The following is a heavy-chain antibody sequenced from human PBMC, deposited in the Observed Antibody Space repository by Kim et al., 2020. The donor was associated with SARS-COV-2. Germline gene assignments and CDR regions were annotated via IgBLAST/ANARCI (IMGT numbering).Heavy chain of an antibody. V-gene: IGHV5-10-1*01. CDR2: IDPSDSYT. J-gene: IGHJ4*02. Sequence: GESLKISCKGSGYSFTSYWISWVRQMPGKGLEWMGRIDPSDSYTNYSPSFQGHVTISADKSISTAYLQWSSLKASDTAMYYCAYARNYYGSGEPFHYWGQGTLVTVSS. D-gene: IGHD3-10*01. CDR3: AYARNYYGSGEPFHY. CDR1: GYSFTSYW.